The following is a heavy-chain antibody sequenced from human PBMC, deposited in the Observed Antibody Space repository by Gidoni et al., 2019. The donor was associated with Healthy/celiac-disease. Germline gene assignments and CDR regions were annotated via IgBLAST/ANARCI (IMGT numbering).Heavy chain of an antibody. D-gene: IGHD1-26*01. CDR3: AKDPFFVDSGSYYEDY. J-gene: IGHJ4*02. CDR1: GFTFSSYA. Sequence: VQLLESGGGLVQPGGSLSLSCAASGFTFSSYAMSWVRQAQGKGLEWVSAISGSGGSTYYADSVKGRFTISRDNSKNTLYLQMNSLRAEDTAVYYCAKDPFFVDSGSYYEDYWGQGTLVTVSS. V-gene: IGHV3-23*01. CDR2: ISGSGGST.